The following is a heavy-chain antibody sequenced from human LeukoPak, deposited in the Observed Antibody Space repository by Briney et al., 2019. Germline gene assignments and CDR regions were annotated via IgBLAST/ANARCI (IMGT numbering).Heavy chain of an antibody. J-gene: IGHJ4*02. V-gene: IGHV4-39*02. D-gene: IGHD4/OR15-4a*01. CDR1: GGSISSSSYF. CDR2: INYSGST. Sequence: SETLSLTCTVSGGSISSSSYFWAWIRQPPGKGLEWIGNINYSGSTHFNASLKSRVTISVDASKNQFSLKLSSVTPEDTAVYYCARDDYYFGSWGQGTLVTVSS. CDR3: ARDDYYFGS.